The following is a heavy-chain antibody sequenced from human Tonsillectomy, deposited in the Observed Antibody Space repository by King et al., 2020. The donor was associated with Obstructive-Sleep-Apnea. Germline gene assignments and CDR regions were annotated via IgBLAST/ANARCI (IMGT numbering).Heavy chain of an antibody. D-gene: IGHD2-2*01. Sequence: QLQESGPGLVKPSETLSLTCTVSGGSISRTSYYWAWIRQPPGKGLEWIGNIFYSGSTYYNPSLKSRVTISVDTSKNQFSLKLRSVTAADTAVYYCASELHTDVPVAKNGFDIWGQGTMVTVSS. J-gene: IGHJ3*02. CDR3: ASELHTDVPVAKNGFDI. CDR1: GGSISRTSYY. V-gene: IGHV4-39*07. CDR2: IFYSGST.